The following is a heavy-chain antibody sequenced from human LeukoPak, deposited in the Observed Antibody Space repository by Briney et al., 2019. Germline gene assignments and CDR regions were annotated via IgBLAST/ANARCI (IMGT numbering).Heavy chain of an antibody. Sequence: SETLSLTCAVYGGSFSGYYWNWIRQPPGKGLEWIGEINHSGSTNYNPSLKSRVTISVDTSKNQFSLKLSSVTAADTGVYYCARDTYYGDYVEHYYYYYGMDVWGQGTTVTVSS. CDR2: INHSGST. CDR1: GGSFSGYY. V-gene: IGHV4-34*01. CDR3: ARDTYYGDYVEHYYYYYGMDV. J-gene: IGHJ6*02. D-gene: IGHD4-17*01.